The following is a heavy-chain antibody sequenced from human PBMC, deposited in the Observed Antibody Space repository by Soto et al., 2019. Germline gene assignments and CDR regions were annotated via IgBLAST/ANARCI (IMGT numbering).Heavy chain of an antibody. CDR3: ARATDYGHHLDC. Sequence: GGSLRLSCRASGYTFSNYYIIWVRQAPGKGLEWVANIRQDGGEKYYVDSVKGRFTISRDNTQNSMYLQMNSLRAEDTAVYYCARATDYGHHLDCWGQGILVTVSS. V-gene: IGHV3-7*03. D-gene: IGHD4-17*01. J-gene: IGHJ4*02. CDR2: IRQDGGEK. CDR1: GYTFSNYY.